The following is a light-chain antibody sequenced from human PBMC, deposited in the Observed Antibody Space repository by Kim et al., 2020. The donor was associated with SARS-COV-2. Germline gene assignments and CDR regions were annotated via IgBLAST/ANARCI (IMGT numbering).Light chain of an antibody. V-gene: IGLV2-14*01. CDR2: EVS. J-gene: IGLJ1*01. CDR3: SSYIRGSTNYV. Sequence: QSITRSCTGTSSDVGGYKYVSWYQQHPGKAPKLVIYEVSNRPSGVSNRFSGSKSGNTASLTISGLQAEDEADYYCSSYIRGSTNYVFGTGTKVTVL. CDR1: SSDVGGYKY.